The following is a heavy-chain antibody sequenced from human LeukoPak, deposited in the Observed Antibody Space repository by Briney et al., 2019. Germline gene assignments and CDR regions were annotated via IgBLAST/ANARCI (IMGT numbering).Heavy chain of an antibody. D-gene: IGHD3-22*01. Sequence: SETLSLTCTVSGGSISSYYWSWIRRPPGKGLEWIGYIYYSGSTNYNPSLKSRVTISVDTSKNQFSLKLSSVTAADTAVYYCARDKLSTHYYDSSGHNWFDPWGQGTLVTVSS. CDR1: GGSISSYY. V-gene: IGHV4-59*01. J-gene: IGHJ5*02. CDR2: IYYSGST. CDR3: ARDKLSTHYYDSSGHNWFDP.